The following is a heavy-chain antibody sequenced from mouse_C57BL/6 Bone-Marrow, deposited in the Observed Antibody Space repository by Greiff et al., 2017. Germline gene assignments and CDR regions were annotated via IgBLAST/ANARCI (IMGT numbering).Heavy chain of an antibody. CDR2: IDPSDSYT. V-gene: IGHV1-59*01. D-gene: IGHD2-2*01. CDR1: GYTFTSYW. J-gene: IGHJ4*01. Sequence: VQLQQPGAELVRPGTSVKLSCKASGYTFTSYWMHWVKQRPGQGLEWIGVIDPSDSYTNYNQKFKGKATLTVDTSSSTAYMQLSSLTSEDSAVDYCARRGYDVYAMDYWGQGTSVTVSS. CDR3: ARRGYDVYAMDY.